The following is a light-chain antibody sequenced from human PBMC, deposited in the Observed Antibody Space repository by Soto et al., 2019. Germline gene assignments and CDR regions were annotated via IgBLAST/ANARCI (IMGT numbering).Light chain of an antibody. J-gene: IGKJ1*01. CDR1: QSVSSSS. Sequence: DIVLSKSQGTLSVSPGERSTLSCRASQSVSSSSLALYQQNPGQAPRLLIYEASSRATGIPDRFSGSGSGTDFTLTISRLEPEDFAVYYCQQYRTFGQGTKVDNK. CDR2: EAS. CDR3: QQYRT. V-gene: IGKV3-20*01.